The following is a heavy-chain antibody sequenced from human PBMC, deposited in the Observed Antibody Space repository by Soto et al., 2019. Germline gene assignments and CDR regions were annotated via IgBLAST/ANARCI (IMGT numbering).Heavy chain of an antibody. J-gene: IGHJ5*02. CDR2: INPSGGST. V-gene: IGHV1-46*01. D-gene: IGHD3-22*01. CDR1: GYTFTNYY. CDR3: ARGGENYSDGGGFNWFDP. Sequence: ASVKVSCKTSGYTFTNYYIHWVRQAPGQGLEWMGIINPSGGSTSYAQKFQARVTVTRGTPTRTVYMEVRSLRSEDTAIYFCARGGENYSDGGGFNWFDPWGQGTQVTVSS.